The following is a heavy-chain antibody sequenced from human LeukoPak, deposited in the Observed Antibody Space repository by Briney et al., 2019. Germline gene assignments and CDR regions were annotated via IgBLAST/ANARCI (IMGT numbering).Heavy chain of an antibody. V-gene: IGHV1-18*01. CDR2: ISTYNGNT. CDR1: GYTFTSYD. Sequence: GASVKVSCKASGYTFTSYDINWVRQAPGQGFEWMGWISTYNGNTNYVEKFQGRVTMTTDTSTNTAYMELRGLRSDDTAVYYCARDRQLQWFGEFNIDFDYWGQGTLVTVSS. D-gene: IGHD3-10*01. J-gene: IGHJ4*02. CDR3: ARDRQLQWFGEFNIDFDY.